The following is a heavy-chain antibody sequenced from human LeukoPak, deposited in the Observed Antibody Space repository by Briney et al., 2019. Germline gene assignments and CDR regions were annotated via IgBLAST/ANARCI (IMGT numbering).Heavy chain of an antibody. V-gene: IGHV3-33*06. CDR2: IWYDGTNK. CDR3: AKDGGYHFASGSSRFDY. Sequence: GTSLRLSCAASGFTFSDYGMHWVRQAPGKGLEWVAVIWYDGTNKYYADSVKGRFTISRDNSKNTLYLQMNSLRAEDTAVYYCAKDGGYHFASGSSRFDYWGQGTLVTVSS. CDR1: GFTFSDYG. D-gene: IGHD3-10*01. J-gene: IGHJ4*02.